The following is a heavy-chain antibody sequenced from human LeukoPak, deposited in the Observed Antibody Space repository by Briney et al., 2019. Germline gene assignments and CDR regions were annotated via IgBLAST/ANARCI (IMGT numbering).Heavy chain of an antibody. D-gene: IGHD2-15*01. CDR3: ARDLRYCSGGSCYSNTG. Sequence: GGTLRLSCAASGFTFSGHGMNWVRQAPGKGPEWVSGISGSGSVTYYADSVKGRFTISRDNSKNTLYLQMNSLRAEDTAVYYCARDLRYCSGGSCYSNTGWGQGTLVTVSS. CDR2: ISGSGSVT. CDR1: GFTFSGHG. J-gene: IGHJ4*02. V-gene: IGHV3-23*01.